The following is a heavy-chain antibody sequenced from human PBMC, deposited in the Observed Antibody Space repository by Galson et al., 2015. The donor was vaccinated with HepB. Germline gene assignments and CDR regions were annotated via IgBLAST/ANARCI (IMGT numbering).Heavy chain of an antibody. J-gene: IGHJ4*02. CDR2: ISNSGGSS. Sequence: SLRLSCAGSGFTFSTHAMSWVRQAPGKGLDWVSAISNSGGSSYYADSVKGRFTISRDNSKNTLYLQMNSLRAEDTAVYYCVKAAYGGPTDFDFWGQGTLVTVSS. CDR3: VKAAYGGPTDFDF. V-gene: IGHV3-23*01. D-gene: IGHD4-23*01. CDR1: GFTFSTHA.